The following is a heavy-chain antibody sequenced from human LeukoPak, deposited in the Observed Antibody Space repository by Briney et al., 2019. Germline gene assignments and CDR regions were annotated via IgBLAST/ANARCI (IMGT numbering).Heavy chain of an antibody. V-gene: IGHV4-4*07. CDR3: ARAQSHDFWSGFLGPEYFDS. CDR1: GGSISSYY. J-gene: IGHJ4*02. Sequence: TSETLSLTCTVSGGSISSYYWSWIRQPAGKGLEWIGRIYTSGSTNYNPSLKSRVTMSVDTSKNQFSLKLSSVTAADTAVSYCARAQSHDFWSGFLGPEYFDSWGQGTLVTVSS. D-gene: IGHD3-3*01. CDR2: IYTSGST.